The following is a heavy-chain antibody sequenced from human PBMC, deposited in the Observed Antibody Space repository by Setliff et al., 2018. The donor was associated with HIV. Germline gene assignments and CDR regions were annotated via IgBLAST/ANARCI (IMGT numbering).Heavy chain of an antibody. J-gene: IGHJ4*02. Sequence: KSSETLSLTCDVSGYSISSGYYWGWIRQPPGKGLEWIANIYHNGNTHYNPSVKSRVTISVDTSKNQFSLKLRSVTAADTAVYYCARRPPYWGFDFWGQGTLVTVS. V-gene: IGHV4-38-2*01. D-gene: IGHD3-16*01. CDR3: ARRPPYWGFDF. CDR2: IYHNGNT. CDR1: GYSISSGYY.